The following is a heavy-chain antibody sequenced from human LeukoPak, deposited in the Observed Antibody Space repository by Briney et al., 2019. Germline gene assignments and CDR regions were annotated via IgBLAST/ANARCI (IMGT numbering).Heavy chain of an antibody. Sequence: SETLSLTCTVSGGAISSGGYYWSWIRQHPGKGLEWIGYIYYSGSTYSNQSLKSRVTISVDTSKNQFSLKLSSVTAADTAVYYCARVGIAARPGIIDYWGQGTLVTVSS. V-gene: IGHV4-31*03. J-gene: IGHJ4*02. CDR3: ARVGIAARPGIIDY. D-gene: IGHD6-6*01. CDR2: IYYSGST. CDR1: GGAISSGGYY.